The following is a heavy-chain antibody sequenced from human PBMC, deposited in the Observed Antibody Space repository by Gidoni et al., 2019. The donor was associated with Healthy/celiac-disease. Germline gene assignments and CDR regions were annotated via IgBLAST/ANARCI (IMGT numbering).Heavy chain of an antibody. CDR1: GFTFSSYS. CDR3: ARDPKKTLVGVTGEDY. J-gene: IGHJ4*02. D-gene: IGHD1-26*01. Sequence: EVQLVESGGGLVQPGGSLSLSCAASGFTFSSYSMNWVRQAPGKGLEWVSYISSSSSTIYYADSVKGRFTISRDNAKNSLYLQMNSLRAEDTAVYYCARDPKKTLVGVTGEDYWGQGTLVTVSS. V-gene: IGHV3-48*01. CDR2: ISSSSSTI.